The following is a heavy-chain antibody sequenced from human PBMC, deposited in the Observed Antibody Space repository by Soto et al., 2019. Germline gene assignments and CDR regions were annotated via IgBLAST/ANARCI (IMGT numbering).Heavy chain of an antibody. CDR3: ARVPLPRYSSGWIDY. V-gene: IGHV3-33*01. CDR2: IWYDGSNK. D-gene: IGHD6-19*01. Sequence: QVQLVESGGGVVQPGRSLRLSCAASGFTFSSYGMHWVRQAPGEGLEWVAVIWYDGSNKYYADSVKGRFTISRDNSKNTLYLQMNSLRAEDTAVYYCARVPLPRYSSGWIDYWGQGTLVTVSS. CDR1: GFTFSSYG. J-gene: IGHJ4*02.